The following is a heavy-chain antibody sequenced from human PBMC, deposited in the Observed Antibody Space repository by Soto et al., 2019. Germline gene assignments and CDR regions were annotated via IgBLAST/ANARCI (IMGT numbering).Heavy chain of an antibody. CDR1: GYSFTSYW. CDR3: AGGGVRGVITRTRDYYGMDA. D-gene: IGHD3-10*01. Sequence: RGESLKISCKGSGYSFTSYWIGWVRQMPGKGLEWMGIIYPGDSDTRYSPSFQGQVTISADKSISTAYLQWSSLKASDTAMYYCAGGGVRGVITRTRDYYGMDAWGQGTTVTVSS. V-gene: IGHV5-51*01. J-gene: IGHJ6*02. CDR2: IYPGDSDT.